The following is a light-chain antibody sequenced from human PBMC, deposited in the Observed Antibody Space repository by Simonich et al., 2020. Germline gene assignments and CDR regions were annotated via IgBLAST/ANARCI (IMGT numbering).Light chain of an antibody. Sequence: DIVMTQSPDSLAVSLGERATIHCKSSQSVLYSSNPKNNLAWYQQKPGQPPKLLIYWASTRESGVPDRFSGSGSGTDFTLTISSLLAEDVAVYYCQQYYSTPSWTFGQGTKVEIK. V-gene: IGKV4-1*01. CDR2: WAS. CDR1: QSVLYSSNPKNN. CDR3: QQYYSTPSWT. J-gene: IGKJ1*01.